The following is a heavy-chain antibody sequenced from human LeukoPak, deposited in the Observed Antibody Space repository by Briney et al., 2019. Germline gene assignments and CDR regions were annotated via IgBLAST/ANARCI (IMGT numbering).Heavy chain of an antibody. D-gene: IGHD3-3*01. CDR2: ISGSGGST. J-gene: IGHJ5*02. CDR3: AKDNYEQNRHNWFDP. V-gene: IGHV3-23*01. Sequence: GESLTLSCAASGFTFSSYSMSWVRQPPGKGLEWVSAISGSGGSTYYADSVKGRFTISEDNSKNTLYLQMNRLRAEDRAVYYCAKDNYEQNRHNWFDPCGEGTLVTASS. CDR1: GFTFSSYS.